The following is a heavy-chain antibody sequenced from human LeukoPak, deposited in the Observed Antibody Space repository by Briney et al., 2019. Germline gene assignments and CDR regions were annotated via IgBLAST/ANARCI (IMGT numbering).Heavy chain of an antibody. V-gene: IGHV3-30-3*01. CDR3: ARTSSGSNPFDY. J-gene: IGHJ4*02. CDR2: ISYDGSNK. D-gene: IGHD1-26*01. CDR1: GFTFSSYA. Sequence: GGSLRLSCAASGFTFSSYAMHWVRQAPGKGLEWVAVISYDGSNKYYADSVKGRFTISRDNSKNTLYLQMNSLRPEDTAVYYCARTSSGSNPFDYWGQGTLVTVSS.